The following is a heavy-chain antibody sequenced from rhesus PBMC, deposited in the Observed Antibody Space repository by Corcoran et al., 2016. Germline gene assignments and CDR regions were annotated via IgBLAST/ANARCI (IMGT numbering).Heavy chain of an antibody. Sequence: QVQLQESGPGLVKPSETLSLTCAVSGDSISSGYYFWSWIRQPPGKGLEGIGYITYNGSTSYNPSLKIRVTISRDTSKNQFSLKLSSVTAADTAVYSCARDWGYWGQGVLVTVSS. D-gene: IGHD3-34*01. CDR3: ARDWGY. J-gene: IGHJ4*01. CDR2: ITYNGST. CDR1: GDSISSGYYF. V-gene: IGHV4-122*02.